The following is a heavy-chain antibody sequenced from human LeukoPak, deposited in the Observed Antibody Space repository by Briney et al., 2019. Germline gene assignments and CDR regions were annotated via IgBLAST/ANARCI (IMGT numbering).Heavy chain of an antibody. CDR2: IDPSDSYT. J-gene: IGHJ3*02. Sequence: GESLKISCKASGYGFSTYWIAWVRQMPGKGLEWMGRIDPSDSYTNYSPSFQGHVTISADKSISTAYLQWSSLKASDTAMYYCARRRSYSSYQTPQDAFDIWGQGTMVTVSS. D-gene: IGHD3-10*01. CDR1: GYGFSTYW. CDR3: ARRRSYSSYQTPQDAFDI. V-gene: IGHV5-10-1*01.